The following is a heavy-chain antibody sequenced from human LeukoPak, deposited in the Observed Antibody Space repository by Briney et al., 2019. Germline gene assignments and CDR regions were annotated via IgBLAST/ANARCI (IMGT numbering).Heavy chain of an antibody. CDR2: IIAIFGTA. J-gene: IGHJ4*02. D-gene: IGHD3-10*01. CDR3: ARGFPGNPLASGSYYNSYYY. Sequence: AASVTVSCKPSGGTFSSYAISWVRQAPGQGLEWMGGIIAIFGTANYAQKFQGRVTINADESTSTAYMELSSLRSEDTAVYYCARGFPGNPLASGSYYNSYYYWGQGTLVTVSS. V-gene: IGHV1-69*01. CDR1: GGTFSSYA.